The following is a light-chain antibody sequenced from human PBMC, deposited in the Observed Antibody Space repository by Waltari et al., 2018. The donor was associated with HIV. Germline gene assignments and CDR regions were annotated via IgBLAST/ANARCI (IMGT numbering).Light chain of an antibody. CDR3: ASYTSRTTLV. CDR1: SSDVGGYNS. CDR2: AVS. J-gene: IGLJ2*01. Sequence: QSALTQPASVSGSPGQSITISCTGTSSDVGGYNSVSWYQQHPGQVPKLIISAVSNRPSVVSNRFSCSKSGNRASLTISGLRSEDECDYYCASYTSRTTLVFGGGTKVTVL. V-gene: IGLV2-14*01.